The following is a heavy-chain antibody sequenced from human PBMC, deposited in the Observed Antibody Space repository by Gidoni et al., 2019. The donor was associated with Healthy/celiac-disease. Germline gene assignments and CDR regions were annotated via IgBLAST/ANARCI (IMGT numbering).Heavy chain of an antibody. CDR1: GWSFSGSY. Sequence: QVPLQQWGAGPLKPSETLSLTCAVYGWSFSGSYWSWIRQPPGKGLEWIGEINHSGSTNYNPSLKSRVTISVDTSKNQFSLKLSSVTAADTAVYYCARVGLDYDFWSGYEYYFDYWGQGTLVTVSS. V-gene: IGHV4-34*01. J-gene: IGHJ4*02. CDR3: ARVGLDYDFWSGYEYYFDY. CDR2: INHSGST. D-gene: IGHD3-3*01.